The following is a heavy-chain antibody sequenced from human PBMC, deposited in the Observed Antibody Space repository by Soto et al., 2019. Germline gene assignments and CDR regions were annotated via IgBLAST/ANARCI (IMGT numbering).Heavy chain of an antibody. V-gene: IGHV3-48*02. D-gene: IGHD3-10*01. CDR3: AREISLSAGSYFDY. CDR1: GSTFNTYN. CDR2: ISSSSYTI. J-gene: IGHJ4*02. Sequence: GGSLRLSCTASGSTFNTYNMNWVRQAPGKGLEWVSYISSSSYTIKYADSVEGRFTVSRDNGKKSLYLQMNSLRDEDTAVYFCAREISLSAGSYFDYWGQGTLVTVSS.